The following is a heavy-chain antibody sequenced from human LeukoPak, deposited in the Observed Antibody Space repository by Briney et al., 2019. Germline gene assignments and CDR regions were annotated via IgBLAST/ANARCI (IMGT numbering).Heavy chain of an antibody. CDR3: ATTRTY. Sequence: GGSLRLSCAVSGLSLRNVWMNWLRQAPGKGLEWVGRIKSKSDGGTIDYAAPVKGRFTISRDDSKNTLYLQMHSLTTEDTAVYYCATTRTYWGQGTLVTVSS. V-gene: IGHV3-15*07. J-gene: IGHJ4*02. CDR2: IKSKSDGGTI. CDR1: GLSLRNVW.